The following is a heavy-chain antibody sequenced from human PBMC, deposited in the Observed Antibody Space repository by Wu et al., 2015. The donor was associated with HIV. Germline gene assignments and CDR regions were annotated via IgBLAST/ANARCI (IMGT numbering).Heavy chain of an antibody. CDR2: INPDTGDT. D-gene: IGHD1-26*01. J-gene: IGHJ4*02. CDR3: ARDREWDHGGYYFDY. V-gene: IGHV1-2*02. Sequence: VQLEQSGAQIQKSGASVTVSCKTSGYTFTDYYIHWVRQAPGQGLQWMGYINPDTGDTKYSQNFKGSVTMTRDTSLSTVYMVLTRPRLNDTAIYYCARDREWDHGGYYFDYWGQGTLVTVSS. CDR1: GYTFTDYY.